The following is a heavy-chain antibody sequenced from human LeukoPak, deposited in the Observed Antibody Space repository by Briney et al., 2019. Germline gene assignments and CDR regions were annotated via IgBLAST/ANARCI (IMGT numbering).Heavy chain of an antibody. J-gene: IGHJ3*02. CDR3: AKGYCSSSSCYSYAFDI. Sequence: GGSLRLSCAASGFTFSSYWMHWVRQAPGKGLEWVSAIRSSGATTYYADSVKGRFAIFRDNSKNTVYLQMNSLRAEDTAVYYCAKGYCSSSSCYSYAFDIWGQGTVVTVSS. CDR2: IRSSGATT. D-gene: IGHD2-2*01. V-gene: IGHV3-23*01. CDR1: GFTFSSYW.